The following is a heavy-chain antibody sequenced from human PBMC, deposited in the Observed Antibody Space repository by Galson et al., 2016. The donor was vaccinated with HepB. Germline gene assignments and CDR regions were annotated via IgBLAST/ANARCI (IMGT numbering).Heavy chain of an antibody. CDR1: GFTFSSYE. CDR2: ISSTGNTI. J-gene: IGHJ4*02. Sequence: SLRLSCAASGFTFSSYEMNWVRQAPGKGLEWVSYISSTGNTIYYADSVKGRFTISRDNAKNSLYLQMNSLRAEDTAVYYCASSGRQIFDYWGQGALVTVSS. CDR3: ASSGRQIFDY. V-gene: IGHV3-48*03. D-gene: IGHD6-19*01.